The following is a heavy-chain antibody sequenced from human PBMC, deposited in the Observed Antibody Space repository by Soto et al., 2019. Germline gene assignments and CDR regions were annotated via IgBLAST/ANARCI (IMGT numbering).Heavy chain of an antibody. CDR3: AKDIPDHYYGPGSYYNKPMYNWFDP. CDR2: VANSGIRT. D-gene: IGHD3-10*01. Sequence: GGSLRLSCAASGLTFSSYAMSWVRQAPGKGLEWVSTVANSGIRTYYADSVKGRFTISRDNSKNTLYLQMNSLRAEDTAVYYCAKDIPDHYYGPGSYYNKPMYNWFDPWGQGTLVTVSS. V-gene: IGHV3-23*01. CDR1: GLTFSSYA. J-gene: IGHJ5*02.